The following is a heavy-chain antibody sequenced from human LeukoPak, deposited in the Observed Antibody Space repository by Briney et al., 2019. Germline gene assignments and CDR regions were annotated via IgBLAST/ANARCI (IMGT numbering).Heavy chain of an antibody. CDR2: IWYDGSNK. V-gene: IGHV3-33*01. J-gene: IGHJ5*02. CDR3: ARGITMVRGVIPYNWFDP. Sequence: GGSLRLSCAASGFTFSSYGMHWVRQAPGKGLEWVAVIWYDGSNKYYADSVKGRFTISRDNSKNTLYLQMNSLRAEDTAVYYCARGITMVRGVIPYNWFDPWGQGTLVTVSS. CDR1: GFTFSSYG. D-gene: IGHD3-10*01.